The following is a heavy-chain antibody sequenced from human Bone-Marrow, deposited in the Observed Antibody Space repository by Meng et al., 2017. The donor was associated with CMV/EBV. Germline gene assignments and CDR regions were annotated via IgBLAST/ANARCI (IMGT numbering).Heavy chain of an antibody. J-gene: IGHJ4*02. CDR3: ARESIAAAGVLDY. CDR1: GFTFSSYW. Sequence: GGSLRLSCAASGFTFSSYWMSWVRQAPGKGLEWVANIKQDGSEKYYVDSVKGRFTISRDNAKNSLYLQMNSLRAEDTAVYYCARESIAAAGVLDYWGQGNLVNVAS. V-gene: IGHV3-7*01. D-gene: IGHD6-13*01. CDR2: IKQDGSEK.